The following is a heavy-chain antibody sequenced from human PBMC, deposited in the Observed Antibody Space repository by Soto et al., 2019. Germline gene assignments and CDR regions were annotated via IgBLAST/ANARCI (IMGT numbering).Heavy chain of an antibody. D-gene: IGHD3-22*01. CDR2: ISYDGSNK. CDR1: GFTFSSYA. J-gene: IGHJ4*02. CDR3: ARTYYYDSSGYYPPDY. Sequence: QVQLVESGGGVVQPGRSLRLSCAASGFTFSSYAMHWVRQAPGKGLEWVAVISYDGSNKYYADSVKGRFTISRDNSKNPLYLQMNSLRAEDTAVYYCARTYYYDSSGYYPPDYWGQGTLVTVSS. V-gene: IGHV3-30-3*01.